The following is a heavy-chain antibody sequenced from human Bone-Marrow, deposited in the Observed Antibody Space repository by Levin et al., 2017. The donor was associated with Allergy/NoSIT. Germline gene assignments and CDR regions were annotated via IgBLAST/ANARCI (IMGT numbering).Heavy chain of an antibody. CDR3: ARDEGIAVGHFDY. D-gene: IGHD6-19*01. Sequence: SQTLSLTCTVSGGSISEYYWSWIRQPPGKGLEWIGYIYSSGNTNHNPSLKRRVTISVDTSRNQFSLRLSSVTAADTAVYYCARDEGIAVGHFDYWGQGTLVTVSS. CDR1: GGSISEYY. V-gene: IGHV4-59*01. CDR2: IYSSGNT. J-gene: IGHJ4*02.